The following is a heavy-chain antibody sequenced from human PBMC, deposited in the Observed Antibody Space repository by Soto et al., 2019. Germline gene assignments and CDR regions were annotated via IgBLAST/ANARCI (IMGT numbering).Heavy chain of an antibody. D-gene: IGHD2-8*01. CDR3: AREGGDIVQMVYALPWY. V-gene: IGHV1-2*02. J-gene: IGHJ4*02. CDR2: INPNSGAT. Sequence: ASVKVACKASGYNFTDYYMHWVRQAPGQGLEWMGWINPNSGATSYAQRFQGRVTMTRDTSISTAYMELSRLTCDDTAVYYCAREGGDIVQMVYALPWYWGQGTLVTVSS. CDR1: GYNFTDYY.